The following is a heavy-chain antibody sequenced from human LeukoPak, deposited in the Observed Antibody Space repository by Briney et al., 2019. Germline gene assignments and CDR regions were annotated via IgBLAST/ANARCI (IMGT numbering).Heavy chain of an antibody. D-gene: IGHD6-13*01. J-gene: IGHJ4*02. CDR2: ISWDGGST. CDR1: GFTFDDYA. CDR3: AKDITAIAAAGTGGPFDY. Sequence: GGSLRLSCAASGFTFDDYAMHWVRQAPGKGLEWVSLISWDGGSTYYADSVKGRFTISRDNSKNSLYLQMNSLRAEDTALYYCAKDITAIAAAGTGGPFDYWGQGTLVTVSS. V-gene: IGHV3-43D*03.